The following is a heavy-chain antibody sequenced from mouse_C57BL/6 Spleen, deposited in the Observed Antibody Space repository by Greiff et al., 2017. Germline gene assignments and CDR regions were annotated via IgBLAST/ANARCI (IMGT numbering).Heavy chain of an antibody. CDR3: TTGQLFAY. J-gene: IGHJ3*01. D-gene: IGHD3-3*01. CDR1: GFNIKDDY. Sequence: VHVKQSGAELVRPGASVKLSCTASGFNIKDDYMHWVKQRPEQGLEWIGWIDPENGDTEYASKFQGKATITADTSSNTAYLQLSSLTSEDTAVYYCTTGQLFAYWGQGTLVTVSA. CDR2: IDPENGDT. V-gene: IGHV14-4*01.